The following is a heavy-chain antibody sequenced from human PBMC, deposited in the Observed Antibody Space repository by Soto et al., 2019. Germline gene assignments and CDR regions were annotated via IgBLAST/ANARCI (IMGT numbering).Heavy chain of an antibody. CDR3: VRERYSSSSSLDY. D-gene: IGHD6-6*01. CDR2: ISSSSSYI. CDR1: GFTFSSYS. Sequence: GGPRRLSCAASGFTFSSYSMNWVRQAPGKGLEWVSSISSSSSYIYYADSVKGRFTISRDNAKNSLYLQMNSLRAEDTAVYYCVRERYSSSSSLDYWGQGTLVTVSS. J-gene: IGHJ4*02. V-gene: IGHV3-21*01.